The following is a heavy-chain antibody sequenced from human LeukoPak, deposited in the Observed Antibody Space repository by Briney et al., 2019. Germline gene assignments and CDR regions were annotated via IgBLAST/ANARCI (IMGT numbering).Heavy chain of an antibody. V-gene: IGHV4-39*01. CDR2: MFYSGST. D-gene: IGHD2-8*01. CDR1: GHSISISSYC. CDR3: ERHKNGHDWHDP. Sequence: SETLSLTCTVSGHSISISSYCWAWIRQSPGKGLEWIGCMFYSGSTFYNPSLKSRVTISVDTSRNYFSLRLNSVTAADSAQYYCERHKNGHDWHDPWGQGTLVTVSS. J-gene: IGHJ5*02.